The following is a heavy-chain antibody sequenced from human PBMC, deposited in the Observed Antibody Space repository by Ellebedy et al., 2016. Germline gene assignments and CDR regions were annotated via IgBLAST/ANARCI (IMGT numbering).Heavy chain of an antibody. Sequence: GESLKISXAASGFTFSSYAMHWVRQAPGKGLEWVAVISYDGSNKYYADSVKGRFTISRDNSKNTLYLQMNSLRAEDTAVYYCARDRVRYGSGRWGRPDYWGQGTLVTVSS. J-gene: IGHJ4*02. V-gene: IGHV3-30-3*01. CDR1: GFTFSSYA. D-gene: IGHD3-10*01. CDR3: ARDRVRYGSGRWGRPDY. CDR2: ISYDGSNK.